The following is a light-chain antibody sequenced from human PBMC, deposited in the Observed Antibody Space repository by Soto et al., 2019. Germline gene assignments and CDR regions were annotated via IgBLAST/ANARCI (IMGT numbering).Light chain of an antibody. J-gene: IGLJ1*01. CDR3: SSYRSSSTLYV. CDR1: SSDVGGYNY. CDR2: DVS. V-gene: IGLV2-14*01. Sequence: QSVLTQPASVSGSPGQSITISCTGTSSDVGGYNYVSWYQQHPGKAPKLMIYDVSNRPSGVSNRFSGSKSGNTASLTISGLQAEDEADYCCSSYRSSSTLYVFGTGTKVTVL.